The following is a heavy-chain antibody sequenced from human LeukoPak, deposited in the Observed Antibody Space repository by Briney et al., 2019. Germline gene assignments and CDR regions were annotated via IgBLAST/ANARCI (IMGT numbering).Heavy chain of an antibody. CDR3: AKAPHGDSSSWYYYYYYMDV. CDR1: GFTFSSYG. J-gene: IGHJ6*03. V-gene: IGHV3-30*02. Sequence: GGSLRLSCAASGFTFSSYGMHWVRQAPGKGLEWVAFIRYDGSNKYYADSVKGRFTISRDNSKNTLYLQMNSLRAEDTAVYYCAKAPHGDSSSWYYYYYYMDVWGKGTTVTISS. D-gene: IGHD6-13*01. CDR2: IRYDGSNK.